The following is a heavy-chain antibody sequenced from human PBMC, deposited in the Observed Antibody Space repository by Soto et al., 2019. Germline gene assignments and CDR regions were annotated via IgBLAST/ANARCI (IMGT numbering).Heavy chain of an antibody. D-gene: IGHD5-18*01. J-gene: IGHJ4*02. V-gene: IGHV3-30*03. CDR1: GFTFSSYG. CDR3: ATSAGYSYPPGY. Sequence: PGGSLRLSCAASGFTFSSYGMHWVRQAPGKGLEWVAVISYDGSNKYYVDSVKGRFTISRDNSKNTLYLQMNSLRAEDTAVYYCATSAGYSYPPGYWGQGTLVTVSS. CDR2: ISYDGSNK.